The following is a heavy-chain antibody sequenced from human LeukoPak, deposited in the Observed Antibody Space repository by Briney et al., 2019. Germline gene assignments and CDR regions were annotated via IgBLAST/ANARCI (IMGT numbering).Heavy chain of an antibody. V-gene: IGHV4-59*01. CDR1: GGSINSYY. J-gene: IGHJ2*01. D-gene: IGHD3-10*01. CDR3: ARADYYGSGSYPYFDL. CDR2: IYYSGST. Sequence: SETLSLTCTVSGGSINSYYWSWIRQPPGKGLEWIGCIYYSGSTDYNPSLKSRVTISVDTSKNHFSLKLSSVTAADTAVCYCARADYYGSGSYPYFDLWGRGTLGTVSS.